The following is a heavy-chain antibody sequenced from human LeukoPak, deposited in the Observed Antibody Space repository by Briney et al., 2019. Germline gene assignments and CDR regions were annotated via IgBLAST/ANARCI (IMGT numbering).Heavy chain of an antibody. CDR3: ARAVEATREFDY. Sequence: SETLSLTCTVSGGSISSGSYSWSWIRQPAGKGLEWIGRFYTTGSTNYSPSLKSRVTISVDTSKNQFSLKLSSVTAADTAVYYCARAVEATREFDYWGQGTLVTVSS. CDR1: GGSISSGSYS. V-gene: IGHV4-61*02. J-gene: IGHJ4*02. CDR2: FYTTGST.